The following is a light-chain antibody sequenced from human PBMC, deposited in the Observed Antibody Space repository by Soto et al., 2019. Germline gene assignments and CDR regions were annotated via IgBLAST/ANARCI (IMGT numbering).Light chain of an antibody. CDR3: QLLT. J-gene: IGKJ4*01. CDR2: GAS. CDR1: QTISSGF. V-gene: IGKV3-20*01. Sequence: EVVLTQSPGTLSLSPGGRATLSCRTSQTISSGFLTWYQQKPGQTPRLLIYGASTRATGIPDRFSASGSGTDFTLTISRLEPEDSAVYYCQLLTFGGGTKVEIK.